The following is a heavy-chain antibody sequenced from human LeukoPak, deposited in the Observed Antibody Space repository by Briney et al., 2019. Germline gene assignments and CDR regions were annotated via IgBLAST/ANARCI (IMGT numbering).Heavy chain of an antibody. CDR2: IIPIFGIA. Sequence: SVKDSRKASVGTFSSYAISAVRPAPGQGLEWMGGIIPIFGIANYAQKFQGRVTLTADKSTSTAYKELSSLRSEDPAVYYWGRVKAGDCNNGVCYNYYYYYLDVWGKGTTVTVSS. V-gene: IGHV1-69*10. CDR1: VGTFSSYA. D-gene: IGHD2-8*01. J-gene: IGHJ6*03. CDR3: GRVKAGDCNNGVCYNYYYYYLDV.